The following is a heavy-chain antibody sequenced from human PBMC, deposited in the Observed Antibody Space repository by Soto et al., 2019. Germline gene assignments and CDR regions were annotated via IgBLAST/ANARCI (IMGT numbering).Heavy chain of an antibody. V-gene: IGHV4-34*01. Sequence: SETLSLTCAVYGGSFSGYYWSWIRQPPGKGLEWIGEINHSGSTNYNPSLKSRVTISVDASKNQFSLKLSSVTAADTAVYYCARHSAAAGRYYYGMDVWGQGTTVTVSS. CDR1: GGSFSGYY. D-gene: IGHD6-13*01. J-gene: IGHJ6*02. CDR2: INHSGST. CDR3: ARHSAAAGRYYYGMDV.